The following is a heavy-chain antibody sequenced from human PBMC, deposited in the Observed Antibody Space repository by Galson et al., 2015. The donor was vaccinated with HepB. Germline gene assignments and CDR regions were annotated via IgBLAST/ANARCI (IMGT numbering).Heavy chain of an antibody. D-gene: IGHD2-2*01. CDR2: INPNSGGT. V-gene: IGHV1-2*06. CDR3: ARAWRNQLLSDS. CDR1: GYTFADYY. Sequence: SVKVSCKASGYTFADYYMHWVRQAPGQGLEWMGRINPNSGGTNYAQKFEGRVTMTRDTSISTAYMELSRLRYDDTAICFCARAWRNQLLSDSWGQGTLVTVSS. J-gene: IGHJ5*01.